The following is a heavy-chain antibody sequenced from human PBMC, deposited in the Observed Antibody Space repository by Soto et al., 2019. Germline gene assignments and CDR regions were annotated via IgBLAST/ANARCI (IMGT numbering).Heavy chain of an antibody. CDR3: ARIPDLLAYSGHETWFDP. V-gene: IGHV1-69*06. CDR1: GGTFSSYA. D-gene: IGHD2-15*01. CDR2: IIPIFGTA. Sequence: QVQLVQSGAEVKKPGSSVKVSCKASGGTFSSYAISWVRQAPGQGLEWMGGIIPIFGTANYAQKFQGRVTITADKSTSTADMELRILRSEDTAVYYCARIPDLLAYSGHETWFDPCGQVTLVTVSS. J-gene: IGHJ5*02.